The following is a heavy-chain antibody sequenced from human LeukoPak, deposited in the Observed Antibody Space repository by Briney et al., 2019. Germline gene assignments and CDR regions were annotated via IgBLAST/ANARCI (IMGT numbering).Heavy chain of an antibody. CDR1: GVTASSNY. CDR3: ARDLRDSSGLYYYGMDV. V-gene: IGHV3-53*01. J-gene: IGHJ6*02. D-gene: IGHD3-22*01. Sequence: PGGSLRLSCAAPGVTASSNYMSWVRQAPGKGLEWVSVIYSDGRTYYADSVKGRFTTTRDNSKNTLYLQMNSLRAEDTAVYYCARDLRDSSGLYYYGMDVWGQGTTVTVSS. CDR2: IYSDGRT.